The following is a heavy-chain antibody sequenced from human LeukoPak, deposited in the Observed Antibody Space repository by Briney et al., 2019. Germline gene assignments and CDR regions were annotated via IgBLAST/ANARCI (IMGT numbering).Heavy chain of an antibody. CDR3: ARDATEVTRLDS. CDR1: GFTFSDYF. CDR2: ISSSSNII. Sequence: KPGGSLRPSCAASGFTFSDYFMSWIRQAPGKGLEWVSYISSSSNIIYYAASMKGRFTTTRDNNKNSLYLQINSLRAEDTAVYYCARDATEVTRLDSWGQGTLVTVSS. V-gene: IGHV3-11*04. D-gene: IGHD4-23*01. J-gene: IGHJ4*02.